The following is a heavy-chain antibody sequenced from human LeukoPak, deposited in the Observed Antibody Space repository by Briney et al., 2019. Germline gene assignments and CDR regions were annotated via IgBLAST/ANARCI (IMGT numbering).Heavy chain of an antibody. J-gene: IGHJ4*02. D-gene: IGHD6-13*01. CDR2: ISYDGSNK. CDR1: GFTFSSYA. V-gene: IGHV3-30-3*01. Sequence: GRSLRLSCAASGFTFSSYAMHWVRQAPGKGLEWVAVISYDGSNKYYADSVKGRFTISRDNSKNTLYLQMNSLRAEDTAVYYCAKEGYSSSWSPDYWGQGTLVTVSS. CDR3: AKEGYSSSWSPDY.